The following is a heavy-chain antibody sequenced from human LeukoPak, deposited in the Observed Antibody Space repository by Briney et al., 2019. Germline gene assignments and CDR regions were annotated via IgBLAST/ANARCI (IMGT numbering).Heavy chain of an antibody. CDR1: GFIFSNVW. CDR3: AIEGSGRSLDP. J-gene: IGHJ5*02. CDR2: IKQDGSQN. V-gene: IGHV3-7*01. D-gene: IGHD3-3*01. Sequence: GGSLRLSCAASGFIFSNVWMSWVRQAPGKGLEWVANIKQDGSQNYYVDSVKGRFTISRDTARNSLHLRINSLRAEDTAMYYCAIEGSGRSLDPWGQGTLVTVSS.